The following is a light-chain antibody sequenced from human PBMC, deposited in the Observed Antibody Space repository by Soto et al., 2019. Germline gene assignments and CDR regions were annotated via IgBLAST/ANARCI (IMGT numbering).Light chain of an antibody. CDR3: HQRQSWPRT. V-gene: IGKV3-11*01. Sequence: ASQYINTRLAWYQHRPGQAPRLLIYQTSIRAAGIPVRFSASGSGTDFTLTISDVQPEDFALYYCHQRQSWPRTFGQGTKVDIK. CDR2: QTS. CDR1: QYINTR. J-gene: IGKJ1*01.